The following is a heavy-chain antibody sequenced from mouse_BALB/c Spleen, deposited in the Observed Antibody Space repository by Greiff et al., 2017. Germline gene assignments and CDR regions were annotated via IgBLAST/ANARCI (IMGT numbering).Heavy chain of an antibody. CDR1: GFSLTSYG. CDR3: ARAWDDGYFPFYFDY. CDR2: IWAGGST. V-gene: IGHV2-9*02. D-gene: IGHD2-3*01. J-gene: IGHJ2*01. Sequence: VKVVESGPGLVAPSQSLSITCTVSGFSLTSYGVHWVRQPPGKGLEWLGVIWAGGSTNYNSALMSRLSISKDNSKSQVFLKMNSLQTDDTAMYYCARAWDDGYFPFYFDYWGQGTTLTVSS.